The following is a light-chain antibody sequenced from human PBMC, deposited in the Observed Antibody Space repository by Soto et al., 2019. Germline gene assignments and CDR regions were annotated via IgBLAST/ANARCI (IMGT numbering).Light chain of an antibody. CDR1: SSNIGSNA. V-gene: IGLV1-44*01. J-gene: IGLJ2*01. CDR3: AAWDVSLNEVV. CDR2: SNN. Sequence: QSVLTQPPSASGTPGQRVTISCSGSSSNIGSNAVYWYQQLPGTAPTLLIYSNNQRPSGVPDRFSGSKSGTSASLAISGLQSEDEADYYCAAWDVSLNEVVFGGGTKLTVL.